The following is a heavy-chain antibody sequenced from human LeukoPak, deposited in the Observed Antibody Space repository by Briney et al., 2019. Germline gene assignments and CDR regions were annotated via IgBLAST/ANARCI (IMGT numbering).Heavy chain of an antibody. D-gene: IGHD1-1*01. CDR3: ARERTGTTWDY. Sequence: GGSLRLSCPVSGSTFSSYAMSWVRQAPGKGLEWVSAIPGSGASTYYADSVKGRFTISRDNSKNTLYLQMNSLRADDTAVYYCARERTGTTWDYWGQGTLVTVSS. V-gene: IGHV3-23*01. CDR1: GSTFSSYA. CDR2: IPGSGAST. J-gene: IGHJ4*02.